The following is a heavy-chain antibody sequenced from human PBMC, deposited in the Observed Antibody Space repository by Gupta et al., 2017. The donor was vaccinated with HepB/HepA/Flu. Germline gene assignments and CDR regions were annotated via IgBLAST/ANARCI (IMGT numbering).Heavy chain of an antibody. CDR3: ARYSHVYDSSGYHYFFDY. CDR1: GASISSGAYY. CDR2: THFNGNT. V-gene: IGHV4-31*03. D-gene: IGHD3-22*01. Sequence: QVQLQESGPGLVKPSPTLSLTCTVSGASISSGAYYWGWIRQFPGRGLEWIGYTHFNGNTYYNPSLKSRLTMSVATSQNQFSLTLTSVTAADTAVYYCARYSHVYDSSGYHYFFDYWGQGTLVTVSS. J-gene: IGHJ4*02.